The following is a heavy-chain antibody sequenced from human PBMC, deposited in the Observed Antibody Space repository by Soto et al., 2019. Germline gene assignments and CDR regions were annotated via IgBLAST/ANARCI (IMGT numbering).Heavy chain of an antibody. Sequence: QMPLVQSGAEVKKPGSSVKVSCNASGGTFSSYAISWVRQAPGQGLEWMGGIIPLFRTSNYAHKFQGRVTVTADESTSTVYLELRSLRADDTVVYYCARVDGGNIDYWGQGTLVTISS. CDR3: ARVDGGNIDY. J-gene: IGHJ4*02. D-gene: IGHD3-16*01. CDR2: IIPLFRTS. V-gene: IGHV1-69*01. CDR1: GGTFSSYA.